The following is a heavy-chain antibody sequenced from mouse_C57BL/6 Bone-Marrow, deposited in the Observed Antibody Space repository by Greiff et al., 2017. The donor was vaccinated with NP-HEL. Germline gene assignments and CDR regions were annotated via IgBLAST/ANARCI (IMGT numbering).Heavy chain of an antibody. J-gene: IGHJ4*01. D-gene: IGHD1-2*01. CDR3: ARGYYGFYAMDY. CDR2: IYPGSGST. CDR1: GYTFTSYW. Sequence: QVQLKQSGAELVKPGASVKMSCKASGYTFTSYWITWVKQRPGQGLEWIGDIYPGSGSTNYNEKFKSKATLTVDTSSSTAYMLRSSLTSEDSAVYSCARGYYGFYAMDYWGQGTSVTVSS. V-gene: IGHV1-55*01.